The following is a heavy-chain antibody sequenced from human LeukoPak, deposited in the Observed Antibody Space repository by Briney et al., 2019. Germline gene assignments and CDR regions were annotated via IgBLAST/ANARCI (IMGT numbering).Heavy chain of an antibody. CDR2: IYYSGST. CDR1: GRSISSFY. D-gene: IGHD3-3*01. CDR3: ARHARGVDFWSGYDYFDY. J-gene: IGHJ4*02. Sequence: ETLSLTCTVAGRSISSFYGRWIRQPPGRGRVWIGYIYYSGSTNYNRSLKGRVPIPVAKPKEQFSLRLSSVDAADTAVYYCARHARGVDFWSGYDYFDYWGQGTLVTVSS. V-gene: IGHV4-59*08.